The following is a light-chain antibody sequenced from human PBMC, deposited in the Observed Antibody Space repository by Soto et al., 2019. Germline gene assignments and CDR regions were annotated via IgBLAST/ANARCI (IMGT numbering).Light chain of an antibody. V-gene: IGKV1-5*01. CDR2: DAS. CDR3: QQSYSTPQT. CDR1: QTISNW. Sequence: DIQITHSPSTLSASIGDRVTISCRASQTISNWLAWYQQKPGKAPKLLIYDASSLESGVPSRFSGSGSGTEFTLTISSLQPEDFATYYCQQSYSTPQTFGQGTKVDIK. J-gene: IGKJ1*01.